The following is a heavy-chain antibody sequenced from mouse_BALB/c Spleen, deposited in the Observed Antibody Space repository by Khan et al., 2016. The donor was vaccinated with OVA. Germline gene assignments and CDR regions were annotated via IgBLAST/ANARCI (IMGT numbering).Heavy chain of an antibody. V-gene: IGHV1-76*01. Sequence: QVQLQQSGAELVRPGASVKLSCKTSGYIFTNYWIHWVKQRSGQGLEWIARIYPGTDNTYYNENLKDKATLTADKSSSTAYMQLSSLKSEDSAVYFGAREEALYYFDYWGQGTTLTVSS. CDR3: AREEALYYFDY. J-gene: IGHJ2*01. CDR2: IYPGTDNT. CDR1: GYIFTNYW. D-gene: IGHD3-2*02.